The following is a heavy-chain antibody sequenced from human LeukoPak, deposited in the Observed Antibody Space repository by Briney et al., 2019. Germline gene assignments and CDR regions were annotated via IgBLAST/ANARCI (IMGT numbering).Heavy chain of an antibody. V-gene: IGHV1-46*01. CDR2: INPSGGST. Sequence: ASVKVSCKASGYTFTSYAMHWVRQAPGQGLEWMGIINPSGGSTSYAQKFQGRVTMTRDTSTSTVYMELSSLRSEDTAVYYCARDPGYSYGPPDYYFDYWGQGTLVTVSS. CDR3: ARDPGYSYGPPDYYFDY. D-gene: IGHD5-18*01. J-gene: IGHJ4*02. CDR1: GYTFTSYA.